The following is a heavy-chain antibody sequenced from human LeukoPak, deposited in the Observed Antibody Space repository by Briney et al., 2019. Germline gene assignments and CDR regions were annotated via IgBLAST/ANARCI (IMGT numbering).Heavy chain of an antibody. CDR2: IIPIFGTA. J-gene: IGHJ4*02. Sequence: SVKVSCKASGGVFSNYAITWVRQAPGQGLEWMGGIIPIFGTANYAQKLQGRVTMTTDTSTSTAYMELRSLRSDDTAVYYCARDKSRYDSRSDYWGQGTLVTVSS. V-gene: IGHV1-69*05. CDR1: GGVFSNYA. CDR3: ARDKSRYDSRSDY. D-gene: IGHD3-22*01.